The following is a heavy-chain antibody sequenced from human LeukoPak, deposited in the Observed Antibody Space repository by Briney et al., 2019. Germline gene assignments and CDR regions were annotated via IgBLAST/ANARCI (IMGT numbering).Heavy chain of an antibody. V-gene: IGHV3-23*01. CDR1: GFTFSSYA. CDR2: ITASGSST. CDR3: AKYVGQSGSNHYGLDV. D-gene: IGHD1-26*01. Sequence: GGSLRLSCVVSGFTFSSYAMNWVRQAPGKGLEWVSGITASGSSTYYTDSVKGRFTISRDNSKNTLFMQMNSLRDEDTALYYCAKYVGQSGSNHYGLDVWGQGTAVTVSS. J-gene: IGHJ6*02.